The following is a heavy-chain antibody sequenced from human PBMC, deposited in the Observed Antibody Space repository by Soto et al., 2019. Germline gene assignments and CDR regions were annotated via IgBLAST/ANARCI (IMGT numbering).Heavy chain of an antibody. CDR2: INPNGGVT. CDR1: GDSFNDYY. J-gene: IGHJ6*03. D-gene: IGHD5-12*01. V-gene: IGHV1-2*04. Sequence: VQLVQSGAEGRKPGASVKVSCKSSGDSFNDYYIHWVRQAPGQGLEWMGWINPNGGVTKYAQKFQGWVTMTRDTSIRTVYMELSRLRSDDTAIYYCARESGGATATLDYYYFYMDVWGKGTTVTVSS. CDR3: ARESGGATATLDYYYFYMDV.